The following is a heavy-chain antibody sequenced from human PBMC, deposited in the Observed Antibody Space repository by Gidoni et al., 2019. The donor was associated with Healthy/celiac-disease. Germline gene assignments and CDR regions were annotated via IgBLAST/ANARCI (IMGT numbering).Heavy chain of an antibody. CDR2: ISWDGGST. V-gene: IGHV3-43*01. CDR1: GFTFDDFT. J-gene: IGHJ3*02. Sequence: EVQLVESGGVVVQPGVSLRLSFAASGFTFDDFTMHWVRQAPGKGLEWVSLISWDGGSTYYADSVKGRFTIFRDNSKNSLYLQMNSLRTEDTALYYCASSLEVSEHAFDIWGQGTMVTVSS. D-gene: IGHD6-13*01. CDR3: ASSLEVSEHAFDI.